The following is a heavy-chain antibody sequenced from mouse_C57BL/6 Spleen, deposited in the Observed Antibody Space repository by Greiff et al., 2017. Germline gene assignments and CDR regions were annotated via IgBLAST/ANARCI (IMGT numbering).Heavy chain of an antibody. CDR2: IRSKSNNYAT. J-gene: IGHJ4*01. V-gene: IGHV10-1*01. CDR1: GFSFNTYA. D-gene: IGHD2-10*02. CDR3: VRQPYGNYVGAMDY. Sequence: EVQLVESGGGLVQPKGSLKLSCAASGFSFNTYAMNWVRQAPGKGLEWVARIRSKSNNYATYYADSVKDRFTISRDDSESMLYLQMNNLKTEDTAMYYCVRQPYGNYVGAMDYWGQGTSVTVSS.